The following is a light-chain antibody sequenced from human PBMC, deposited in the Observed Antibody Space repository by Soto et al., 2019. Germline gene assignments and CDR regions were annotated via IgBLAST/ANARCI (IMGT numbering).Light chain of an antibody. CDR3: QSYDNSLSGSEV. J-gene: IGLJ1*01. Sequence: QSVLTQPPSVSAAPGQKVTISCSGNSSNIGNNYVSWYQQVPGTAPQLFIFDNDERPSGIPDRFSGSNSGTSTTLAITGLQTGDEADYYCQSYDNSLSGSEVFGTGTKLTVL. CDR2: DND. V-gene: IGLV1-51*01. CDR1: SSNIGNNY.